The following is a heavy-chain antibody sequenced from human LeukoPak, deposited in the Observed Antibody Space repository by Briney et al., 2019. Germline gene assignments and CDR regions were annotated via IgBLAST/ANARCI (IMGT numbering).Heavy chain of an antibody. CDR3: ARRSSFTSSSAGNWFDP. J-gene: IGHJ5*02. CDR1: GITFSGYW. V-gene: IGHV5-51*01. Sequence: GESLKISCKGSGITFSGYWIGWVRQMPGKGLEWMGIIYPGDSDTRYSPSLQGQVTISADKSISTAHLQWSSLKASDTGIYYCARRSSFTSSSAGNWFDPWGQGTLVTVSS. CDR2: IYPGDSDT. D-gene: IGHD2-2*01.